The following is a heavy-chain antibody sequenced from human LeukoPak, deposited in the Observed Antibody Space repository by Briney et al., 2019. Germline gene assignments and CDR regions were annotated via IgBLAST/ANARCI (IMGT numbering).Heavy chain of an antibody. CDR3: ATDLG. Sequence: GGSLRLSCAVSGGIFSNYVMHWVRQPPGKGLVWVSRVEHDGSRTAYADSVTGRFTISRDNARNMVYLQMNSLRAEDTAVYYCATDLGWGQGTLVTVSS. CDR1: GGIFSNYV. V-gene: IGHV3-74*01. D-gene: IGHD4-17*01. CDR2: VEHDGSRT. J-gene: IGHJ4*02.